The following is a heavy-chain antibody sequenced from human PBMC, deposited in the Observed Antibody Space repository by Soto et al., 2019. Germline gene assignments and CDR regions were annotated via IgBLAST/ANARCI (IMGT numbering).Heavy chain of an antibody. Sequence: GGSLRLSCAASGFTFSSYSTNWVRQAPGKGLEWVSSISSSSSYIYYADSVKGRFTISRDNAKNSLYLQMNSLRAEDTAVYYCCYSHTQERKLFDPWGQGTLVTVYS. CDR3: CYSHTQERKLFDP. CDR2: ISSSSSYI. V-gene: IGHV3-21*01. D-gene: IGHD3-16*02. CDR1: GFTFSSYS. J-gene: IGHJ5*02.